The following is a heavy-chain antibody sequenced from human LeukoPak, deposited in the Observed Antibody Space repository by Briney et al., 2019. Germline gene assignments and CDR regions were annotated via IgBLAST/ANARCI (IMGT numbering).Heavy chain of an antibody. Sequence: GGSLRLSCAASGFTFSSYGMHWVRRAPGKGLEWVSSISSSSSYIYYADSVKGRFTISRDNAKNSLYLQMNSLRAEDTAVYYCARGPYYYYDSSGYYYFDYWGQGTLVTVSS. J-gene: IGHJ4*02. CDR3: ARGPYYYYDSSGYYYFDY. D-gene: IGHD3-22*01. V-gene: IGHV3-21*01. CDR2: ISSSSSYI. CDR1: GFTFSSYG.